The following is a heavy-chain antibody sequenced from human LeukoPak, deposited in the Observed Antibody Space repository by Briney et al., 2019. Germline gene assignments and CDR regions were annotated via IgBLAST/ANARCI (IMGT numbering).Heavy chain of an antibody. V-gene: IGHV3-30-3*01. J-gene: IGHJ6*02. CDR3: AKEEWLRRDYYGMDV. Sequence: GGSLRLSCAASGFTFSSYAMHWVRQAPGKGLEWVAVISYDGSNKYYADSVKGRFTISRDNSKNTLYLQMNSLRAEDTAVYYCAKEEWLRRDYYGMDVWGQGTTVSVSS. CDR1: GFTFSSYA. CDR2: ISYDGSNK. D-gene: IGHD5-12*01.